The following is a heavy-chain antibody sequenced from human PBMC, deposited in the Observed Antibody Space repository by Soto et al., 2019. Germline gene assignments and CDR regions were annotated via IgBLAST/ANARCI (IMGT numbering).Heavy chain of an antibody. D-gene: IGHD2-2*01. J-gene: IGHJ6*02. CDR2: IYDSGST. CDR3: ARYVVPAAHYDGMDV. Sequence: PSETLSLTCTVSGSSISSSSYYWVWISQPTGKGLEWIGSIYDSGSTSYNPSLKSRVTISVDPSKNQFSLKLSSVTAADTAVYDCARYVVPAAHYDGMDVWGQGTTVT. CDR1: GSSISSSSYY. V-gene: IGHV4-39*01.